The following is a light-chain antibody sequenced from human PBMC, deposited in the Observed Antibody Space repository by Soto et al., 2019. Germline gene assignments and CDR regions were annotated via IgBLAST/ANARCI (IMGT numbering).Light chain of an antibody. CDR1: ISDVGIYNY. J-gene: IGLJ1*01. Sequence: QSVLTQPASVSGSPGQSITMSCTGTISDVGIYNYVSWYQQYPGKDPKLMIYDVSTRPSGVPDRFSGSKSGNTASLTISGLRAEDEADYYCGSYTTSSNYVFGPGTKVTV. CDR3: GSYTTSSNYV. V-gene: IGLV2-14*03. CDR2: DVS.